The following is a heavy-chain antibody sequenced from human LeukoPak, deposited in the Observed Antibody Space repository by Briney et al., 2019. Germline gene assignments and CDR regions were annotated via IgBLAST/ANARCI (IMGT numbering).Heavy chain of an antibody. CDR2: ISSNGGST. Sequence: GGSLRLSCAASGFTFSSYAMHWVRQAPGKGLEYVSAISSNGGSTYYANSVKGRFTIPRDNSKNTLYLQMNSLRAEDTAVYYCASLSGYSYDYWGQGTLVTVSS. D-gene: IGHD5-18*01. CDR3: ASLSGYSYDY. J-gene: IGHJ4*02. V-gene: IGHV3-64*01. CDR1: GFTFSSYA.